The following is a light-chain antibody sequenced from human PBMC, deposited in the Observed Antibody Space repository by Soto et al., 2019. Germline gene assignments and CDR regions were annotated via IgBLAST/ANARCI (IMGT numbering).Light chain of an antibody. V-gene: IGKV3-15*01. CDR3: QQYNNWPPLT. CDR2: DAS. J-gene: IGKJ4*01. Sequence: EIVMTQSPATLSVSPGERATLSCRASQSVSSNLAWYQQKPGQAPRLLIYDASTRATGIPARLSGSGSGTEFTLTISSLQSEDLAVYYCQQYNNWPPLTFGGGTMVDIK. CDR1: QSVSSN.